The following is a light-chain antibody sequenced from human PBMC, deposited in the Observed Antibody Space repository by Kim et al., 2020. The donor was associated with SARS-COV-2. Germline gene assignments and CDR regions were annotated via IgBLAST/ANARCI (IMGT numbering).Light chain of an antibody. CDR2: DAS. Sequence: EIVLTQSPATLSLSPGERATLSCRASQSVSSYLAWYQQKPGQAPRLLIHDASNRATGIPARFSGSGSGTDFTLTISSLEPEDFAVYYCQQRSNWRVTFGGGTKVDIK. CDR1: QSVSSY. V-gene: IGKV3-11*01. CDR3: QQRSNWRVT. J-gene: IGKJ4*01.